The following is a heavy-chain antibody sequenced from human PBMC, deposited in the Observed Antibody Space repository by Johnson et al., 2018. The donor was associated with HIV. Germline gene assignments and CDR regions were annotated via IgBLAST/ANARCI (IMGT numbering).Heavy chain of an antibody. CDR2: IWCDGSNK. CDR3: AGGVGATVRYDAFDI. V-gene: IGHV3-30*19. J-gene: IGHJ3*02. CDR1: GFTFSSYG. Sequence: VQLVESGGGVVQPGRSLRLSCAASGFTFSSYGMHWVRQAPGKGLEWVAVIWCDGSNKYYADSVKGLFTISRNNSKNTLYLQVNSLGAEDTAVYYCAGGVGATVRYDAFDIWGQGTMVTVSS. D-gene: IGHD1-26*01.